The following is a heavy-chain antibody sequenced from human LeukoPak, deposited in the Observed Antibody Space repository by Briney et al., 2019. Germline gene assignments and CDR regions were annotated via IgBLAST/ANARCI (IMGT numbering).Heavy chain of an antibody. D-gene: IGHD1/OR15-1a*01. CDR1: GGSFSGYY. CDR3: ARCATQQHRWYFFDY. J-gene: IGHJ4*02. CDR2: INHSGST. Sequence: PSETLSLTCAVYGGSFSGYYWSWIRQPPGKGLEWIGEINHSGSTNYNPSLKSRVTISVDTSKNQFSLKLSSVTAADTAVYYCARCATQQHRWYFFDYWGRGTLVTVSS. V-gene: IGHV4-34*01.